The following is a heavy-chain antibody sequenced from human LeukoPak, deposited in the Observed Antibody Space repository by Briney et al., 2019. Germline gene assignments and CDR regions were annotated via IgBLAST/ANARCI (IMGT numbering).Heavy chain of an antibody. CDR3: AKPPPENYYDSSALGY. CDR1: GFTFSSYG. D-gene: IGHD3-22*01. CDR2: IRSDGTTK. J-gene: IGHJ4*02. Sequence: GGSLRLSCAASGFTFSSYGMHWVRQAPGRGLEWVAFIRSDGTTKYYADSVKGRFTISRDNSKNTVYLQMNSLRAEDTAVYYCAKPPPENYYDSSALGYWGQGTLVTVSS. V-gene: IGHV3-30*02.